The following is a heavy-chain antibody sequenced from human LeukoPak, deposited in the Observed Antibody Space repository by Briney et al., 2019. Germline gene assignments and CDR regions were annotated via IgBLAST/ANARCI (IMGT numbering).Heavy chain of an antibody. Sequence: ASVKVSCKASGYTFTGYYMHWVRQAPGQGLEWMGWINPNSDGTNYAQKFQGRVTMTRDTSISTAYMELSRLRSDDTAVYYCARDYFVVVPAAILDPGSYFDYWGQGTLVTVSS. J-gene: IGHJ4*02. CDR3: ARDYFVVVPAAILDPGSYFDY. CDR1: GYTFTGYY. V-gene: IGHV1-2*02. CDR2: INPNSDGT. D-gene: IGHD2-2*02.